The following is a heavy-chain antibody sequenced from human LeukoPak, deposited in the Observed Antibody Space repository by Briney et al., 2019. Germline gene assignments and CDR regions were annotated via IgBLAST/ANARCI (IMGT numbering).Heavy chain of an antibody. CDR3: AKGFRSTTYSAFDY. D-gene: IGHD2-2*01. CDR2: ISDSGGST. CDR1: GFTFSNYP. Sequence: PGGSLRLSCAASGFTFSNYPMSWVRQAPGKGLEWVSSISDSGGSTYYADSVRGRFTISRDNSKSTLYLQMNSLRAEDTAVYYCAKGFRSTTYSAFDYWGQGTLVTVSS. J-gene: IGHJ4*02. V-gene: IGHV3-23*01.